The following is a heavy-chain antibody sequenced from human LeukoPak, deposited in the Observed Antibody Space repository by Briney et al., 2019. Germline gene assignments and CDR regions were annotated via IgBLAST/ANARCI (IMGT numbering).Heavy chain of an antibody. Sequence: PGGSLRLSCAASGFTFSSYSMNWVRQAPGKGLEWVSYISSSSSTIYYADSVKGRFTISRDNAKNSLYLQMNSLRDEDTAVYYCARSQRAARITIFGPGKENWFDPWGQGTLVTVSS. CDR1: GFTFSSYS. V-gene: IGHV3-48*02. CDR2: ISSSSSTI. D-gene: IGHD3-3*01. CDR3: ARSQRAARITIFGPGKENWFDP. J-gene: IGHJ5*02.